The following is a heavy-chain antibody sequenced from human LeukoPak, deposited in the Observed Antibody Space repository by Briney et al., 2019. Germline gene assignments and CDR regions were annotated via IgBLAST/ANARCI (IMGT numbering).Heavy chain of an antibody. CDR1: GFSFIDHY. V-gene: IGHV3-72*01. CDR3: ARDHYGVQYYY. Sequence: GGSLRLSCEASGFSFIDHYMDWVRQAPGKGLEWVGRTTNKANSYTTEYAASVKGRFTISRDDSKNSLYLQMNSLKTEDTAVYYCARDHYGVQYYYWGQGTLVTVSS. D-gene: IGHD4-17*01. J-gene: IGHJ4*02. CDR2: TTNKANSYTT.